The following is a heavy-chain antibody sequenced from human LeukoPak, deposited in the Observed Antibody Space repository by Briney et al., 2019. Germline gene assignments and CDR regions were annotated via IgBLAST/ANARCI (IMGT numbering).Heavy chain of an antibody. CDR3: ARKIGRTRPTYNGFDP. CDR2: INHSGST. CDR1: GGSFSGYY. D-gene: IGHD2-2*01. J-gene: IGHJ5*02. Sequence: SETLSLTCAVDGGSFSGYYWSWIRQPPGKGLECIGEINHSGSTNYNPSLKSRVTISVDTSKNQFSLKLSSVTAADTAVYYCARKIGRTRPTYNGFDPWVQGTLVTVSS. V-gene: IGHV4-34*01.